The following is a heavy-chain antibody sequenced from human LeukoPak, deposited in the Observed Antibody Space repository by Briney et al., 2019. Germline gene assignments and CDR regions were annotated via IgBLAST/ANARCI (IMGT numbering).Heavy chain of an antibody. Sequence: GESLKISCKASGYRFDYYWIAWVRQMPRKGLEWMGIIYPDDSDSTYSPSFQGQVTSSVDKSINTAYLQWSSLKASNTAIYYCARVGSVTNFGVVSYYFDYWGQGTLVTVSS. CDR3: ARVGSVTNFGVVSYYFDY. V-gene: IGHV5-51*01. J-gene: IGHJ4*02. CDR2: IYPDDSDS. CDR1: GYRFDYYW. D-gene: IGHD3-3*01.